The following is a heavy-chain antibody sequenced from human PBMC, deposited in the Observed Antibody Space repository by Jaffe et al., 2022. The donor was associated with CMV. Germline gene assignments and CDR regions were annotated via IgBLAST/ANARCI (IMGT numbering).Heavy chain of an antibody. CDR1: GGSISSSSYY. CDR2: IYYSGST. J-gene: IGHJ5*02. D-gene: IGHD2-2*01. Sequence: QLQLQESGPGLVKPSETLSLTCTVSGGSISSSSYYWGWIRQPPGKGLEWIGSIYYSGSTYYNPSLKSRVTISVDTSKNQFSLKLSSVTAADTAVYYCARPEGYCSSTSCYHWFDPWGQGTLVTVSS. CDR3: ARPEGYCSSTSCYHWFDP. V-gene: IGHV4-39*01.